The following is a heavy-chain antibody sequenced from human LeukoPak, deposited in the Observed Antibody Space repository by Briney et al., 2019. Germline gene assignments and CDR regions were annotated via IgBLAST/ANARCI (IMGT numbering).Heavy chain of an antibody. CDR2: ISGYNGNT. Sequence: GASVKVSCKTSGYTFTSYGINWVRQAPGQGLGWMGWISGYNGNTRYAQKFQGRVTFTTDTSTSTVHLELRSLTSDDMAVYFCARDATYGYMGGLWGQGTLVIVSS. V-gene: IGHV1-18*03. CDR1: GYTFTSYG. J-gene: IGHJ4*02. CDR3: ARDATYGYMGGL. D-gene: IGHD3-16*01.